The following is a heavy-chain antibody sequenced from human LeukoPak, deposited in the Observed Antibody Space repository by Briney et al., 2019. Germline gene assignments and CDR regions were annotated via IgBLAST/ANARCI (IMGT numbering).Heavy chain of an antibody. J-gene: IGHJ4*02. CDR2: ISSSSSYI. CDR1: GFTFSSYS. V-gene: IGHV3-21*01. D-gene: IGHD6-6*01. CDR3: ARDSIAAPYFDY. Sequence: GGSLGLSCAASGFTFSSYSMNWVRQAPGKGLEWVSSISSSSSYIYYADSVKGRFTISRDNAKNSLYLQMNSLRAEDTAVYYCARDSIAAPYFDYWGQGTLVTVSS.